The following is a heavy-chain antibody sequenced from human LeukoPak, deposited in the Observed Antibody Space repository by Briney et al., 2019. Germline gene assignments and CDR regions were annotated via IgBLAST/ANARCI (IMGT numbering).Heavy chain of an antibody. CDR1: GYTFTSYD. CDR2: MNPNSGNT. V-gene: IGHV1-8*03. CDR3: ARTLVRYLDRHYYMDV. D-gene: IGHD3-3*01. J-gene: IGHJ6*03. Sequence: ASVKVSCKASGYTFTSYDINWVRQATGQGLEWMGWMNPNSGNTGYAQKFQGRVTITRNTSISTAYMELSSLRSEDTAVYYCARTLVRYLDRHYYMDVWGKGTTATVSS.